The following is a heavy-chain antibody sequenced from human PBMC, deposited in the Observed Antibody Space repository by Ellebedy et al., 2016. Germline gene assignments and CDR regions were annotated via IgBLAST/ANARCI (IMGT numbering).Heavy chain of an antibody. CDR2: INTDGSST. V-gene: IGHV3-74*01. J-gene: IGHJ4*02. CDR1: GFTFSSYW. Sequence: GGSLRLXCATSGFTFSSYWMHWVRQAPGKGLVWVSRINTDGSSTTYADSVKGRFTISRDNAKNTLDLQMNSLRAEDTAVYYCTKSPGGGTLVGWGQGTLVTVSS. CDR3: TKSPGGGTLVG. D-gene: IGHD1-1*01.